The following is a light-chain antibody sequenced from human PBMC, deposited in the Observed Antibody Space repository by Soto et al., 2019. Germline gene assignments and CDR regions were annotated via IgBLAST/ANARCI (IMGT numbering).Light chain of an antibody. CDR1: SSDIGDYNY. Sequence: QSALTQPASVSGSPGQSITISCTGTSSDIGDYNYVSWYQHHPEKATKLMIYGVNNRPPGVSNRFSGSKSGNTASLTISGLQAEDEADYYCSSYTSSITYVFGTGTKVTVL. V-gene: IGLV2-14*03. CDR3: SSYTSSITYV. CDR2: GVN. J-gene: IGLJ1*01.